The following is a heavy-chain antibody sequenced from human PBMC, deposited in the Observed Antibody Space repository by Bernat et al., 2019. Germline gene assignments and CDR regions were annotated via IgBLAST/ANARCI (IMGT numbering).Heavy chain of an antibody. CDR2: INPNRGGT. V-gene: IGHV1-2*04. CDR3: ARSGDYLPRTNWFDP. CDR1: GYTFTGYY. Sequence: QVQLVQSGAEVKKPGASVKVSCKASGYTFTGYYMHWVRQAPGQGLEWMGWINPNRGGTNYAQKFQGWVTMTRDTSISTAYMELSRLRSDDTAVYYCARSGDYLPRTNWFDPWGQGTLVTVSS. J-gene: IGHJ5*02. D-gene: IGHD2-21*02.